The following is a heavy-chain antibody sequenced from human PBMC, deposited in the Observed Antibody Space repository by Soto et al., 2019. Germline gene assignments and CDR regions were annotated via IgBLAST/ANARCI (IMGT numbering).Heavy chain of an antibody. CDR1: GLIFSNYK. V-gene: IGHV3-9*01. J-gene: IGHJ3*02. CDR2: ISWNSGSI. CDR3: AKGSIVVVAGGAFDI. Sequence: PGGSLRLSCAASGLIFSNYKMHWVRQAPGKGLVWVSRISWNSGSIGYADSVKGRFTISRDNAKNSLYLQMNSLRAEDTALYYCAKGSIVVVAGGAFDIWGQGTMVAVSS. D-gene: IGHD2-15*01.